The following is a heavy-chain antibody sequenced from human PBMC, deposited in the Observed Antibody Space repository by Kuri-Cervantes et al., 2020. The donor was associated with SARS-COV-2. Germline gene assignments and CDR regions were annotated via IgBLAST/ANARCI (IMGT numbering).Heavy chain of an antibody. CDR2: IYSGGST. D-gene: IGHD3-10*01. Sequence: GESLKISCAASGFTFSSYSMNWVRQAPGKGLEWVSVIYSGGSTYYADSVKGRFAVSRDNSKNTLFLQINGLRAEDAAVYFCARDWFYYGSGTYYPPDYWGQGTLVTVSS. J-gene: IGHJ4*02. CDR1: GFTFSSYS. V-gene: IGHV3-66*02. CDR3: ARDWFYYGSGTYYPPDY.